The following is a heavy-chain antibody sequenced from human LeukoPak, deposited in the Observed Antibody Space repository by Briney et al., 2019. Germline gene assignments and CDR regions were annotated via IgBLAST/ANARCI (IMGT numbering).Heavy chain of an antibody. CDR2: ISGSGGST. D-gene: IGHD3-16*01. CDR3: ARFWGRIAARNAFDI. Sequence: PGGSLRLSCAASGFTFSSYGMSWVRQAPGKGLEWVSAISGSGGSTYYADSVKGRFTISRDNAKNSLYLQMNSLRAEDTAVYYCARFWGRIAARNAFDIWGQGTMVTVSS. CDR1: GFTFSSYG. V-gene: IGHV3-23*01. J-gene: IGHJ3*02.